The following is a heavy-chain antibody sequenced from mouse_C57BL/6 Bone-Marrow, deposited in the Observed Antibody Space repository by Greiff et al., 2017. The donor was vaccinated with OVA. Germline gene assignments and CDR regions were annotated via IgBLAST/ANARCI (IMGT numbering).Heavy chain of an antibody. CDR2: IYPGSGST. CDR3: ARSGYYGSSYGVGFAY. J-gene: IGHJ3*01. Sequence: QVQLKQPGAELVKPGASVKMSCKASGYTFTSYWITWVKQRPGQGLEWIGDIYPGSGSTNYNEKFKSKATLTVDTSSSTAYMQLSSLTSEDSAVYYCARSGYYGSSYGVGFAYWGQGTLVTVSA. V-gene: IGHV1-55*01. D-gene: IGHD1-1*01. CDR1: GYTFTSYW.